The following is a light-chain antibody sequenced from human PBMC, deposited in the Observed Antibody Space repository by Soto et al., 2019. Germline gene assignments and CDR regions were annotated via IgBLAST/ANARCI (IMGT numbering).Light chain of an antibody. Sequence: EILLTQSPGTLSLSPGERATRSCRPIHTISSSYLAWYQQKPGQAPRLLMYGISRRATGIPDRFSGSGSGTDFTLTITRLEPEDFAVYYCQQYVTSSPRTFGQGTKVDIK. V-gene: IGKV3-20*01. J-gene: IGKJ1*01. CDR2: GIS. CDR1: HTISSSY. CDR3: QQYVTSSPRT.